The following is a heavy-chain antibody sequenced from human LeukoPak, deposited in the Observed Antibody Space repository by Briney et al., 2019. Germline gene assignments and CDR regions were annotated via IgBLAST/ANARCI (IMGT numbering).Heavy chain of an antibody. Sequence: PGGSLRLSCVASGFTLSRYWMHWARQAPGKGLVWVSHINTDGSSTSYADSVKGRFTISRDNAKNTLYLQMNSLRAEDTAVYYCARVNVCPRCHFDYWGQGTLVSVSS. V-gene: IGHV3-74*01. CDR1: GFTLSRYW. CDR3: ARVNVCPRCHFDY. CDR2: INTDGSST. J-gene: IGHJ4*02. D-gene: IGHD3-16*01.